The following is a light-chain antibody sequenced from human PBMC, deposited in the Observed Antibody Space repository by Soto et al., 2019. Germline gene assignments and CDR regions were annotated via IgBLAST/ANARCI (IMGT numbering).Light chain of an antibody. Sequence: DIQMTQSPSSLSASVGDRVTITCRASQGISNYLAWYQQKPGKVPKLLIYAASTLQSGVPSRFSGSGSGTDFTLTISSLQPEDVETYYSQKDNSAPSLTFGGGTKVEIK. CDR3: QKDNSAPSLT. V-gene: IGKV1-27*01. J-gene: IGKJ4*01. CDR1: QGISNY. CDR2: AAS.